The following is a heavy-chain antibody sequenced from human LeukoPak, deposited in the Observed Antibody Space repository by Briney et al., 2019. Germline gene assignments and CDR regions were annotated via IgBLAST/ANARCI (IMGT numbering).Heavy chain of an antibody. Sequence: QPGGSLRLSCAASGFTFSSYEMNWVRQAPGKGLEWVSYISSSGSTIYYADSVKGRFTISRDNAKNSLYLQMNSLRAEDTAVYYCARDKGDYGDYDSYYYGMDVWGQGTTVTVSS. CDR3: ARDKGDYGDYDSYYYGMDV. CDR1: GFTFSSYE. V-gene: IGHV3-48*03. J-gene: IGHJ6*02. D-gene: IGHD4-17*01. CDR2: ISSSGSTI.